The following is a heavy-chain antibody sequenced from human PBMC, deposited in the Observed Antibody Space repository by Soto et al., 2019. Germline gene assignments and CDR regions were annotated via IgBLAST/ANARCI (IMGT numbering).Heavy chain of an antibody. CDR1: GFTFDDYG. V-gene: IGHV3-20*01. J-gene: IGHJ3*02. D-gene: IGHD6-19*01. CDR2: INWNGGST. CDR3: ARVEDGKGGWYNVYYGAFDI. Sequence: EVQLVESGGGVVRPGGSLRLSCAASGFTFDDYGMSWVRQAPGKGLEWVSGINWNGGSTGYADSVKGRLTISRDNAKNSLYLQMNSLRAEDTALYHCARVEDGKGGWYNVYYGAFDIWGQGTMVTVSS.